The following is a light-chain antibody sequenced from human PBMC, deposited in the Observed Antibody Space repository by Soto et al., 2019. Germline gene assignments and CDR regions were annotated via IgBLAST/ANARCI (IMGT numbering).Light chain of an antibody. Sequence: QSVLTQPASVSGSPGQSITISCTGTSSDVGGYNYVSWYQQHPGKAHKLMIYDVSNRPSGVSNRFSGSKSDNTASLTISGLQAEDEADYYCSSYTSSSTRVFGTGTKVTVL. CDR1: SSDVGGYNY. CDR3: SSYTSSSTRV. J-gene: IGLJ1*01. CDR2: DVS. V-gene: IGLV2-14*01.